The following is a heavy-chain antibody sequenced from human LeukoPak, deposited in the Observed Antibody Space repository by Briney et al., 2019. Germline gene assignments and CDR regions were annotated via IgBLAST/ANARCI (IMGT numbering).Heavy chain of an antibody. V-gene: IGHV3-30-3*01. Sequence: GGSLRLSCAASGFNFRNYAMHWVRHAPGRGLEWVSVISYDGSTKYYADSVKGRFTISRDNSNNTLYLQVSSLRAEDTAVYYCGSFDYWGQGTLVTVSS. CDR2: ISYDGSTK. J-gene: IGHJ4*02. CDR3: GSFDY. CDR1: GFNFRNYA.